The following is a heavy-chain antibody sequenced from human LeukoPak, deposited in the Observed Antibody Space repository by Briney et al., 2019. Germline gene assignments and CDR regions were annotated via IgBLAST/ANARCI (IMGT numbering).Heavy chain of an antibody. CDR1: GGSISSYY. D-gene: IGHD3-3*01. J-gene: IGHJ4*02. CDR3: ARGGDGFWSGYYAY. V-gene: IGHV4-59*01. Sequence: SETLSLTCTVSGGSISSYYWSWIRQPPGKGLEWIGYIYYSGGTNYNPSLKSRVTISVDTSKNQFSLKLSSVTAADTAVYYCARGGDGFWSGYYAYWGQGTLVTVSS. CDR2: IYYSGGT.